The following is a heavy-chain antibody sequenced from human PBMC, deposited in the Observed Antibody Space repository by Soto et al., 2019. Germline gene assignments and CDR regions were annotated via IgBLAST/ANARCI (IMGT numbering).Heavy chain of an antibody. CDR1: GFSFTTTRMG. V-gene: IGHV2-5*02. D-gene: IGHD1-1*01. CDR3: AHRDSTGTTTYFDS. CDR2: IYWEGES. J-gene: IGHJ4*02. Sequence: QITLKEAGPTLVKPTETLTLTCTFSGFSFTTTRMGVGWTRQPPGKALEGLAIIYWEGESRYNPLRRRRLTLTEDTSKIQVVLTMTNMDPKGTATYYCAHRDSTGTTTYFDSWGQAIPVTVAS.